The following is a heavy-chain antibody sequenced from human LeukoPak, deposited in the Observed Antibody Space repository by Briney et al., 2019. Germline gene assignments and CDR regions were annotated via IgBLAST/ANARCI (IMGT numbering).Heavy chain of an antibody. CDR2: INPSGGST. J-gene: IGHJ6*02. CDR3: ARSHVWSGDYYYGMDV. V-gene: IGHV1-46*01. CDR1: GYTFTSYY. D-gene: IGHD3-10*01. Sequence: ASVKVSCKASGYTFTSYYMHWVRQAPGQGLEWMGIINPSGGSTSYAQKFQGRVTMTRDTSTSTVYMELSSLRSEDTAVYYCARSHVWSGDYYYGMDVWGQGTTVTVSS.